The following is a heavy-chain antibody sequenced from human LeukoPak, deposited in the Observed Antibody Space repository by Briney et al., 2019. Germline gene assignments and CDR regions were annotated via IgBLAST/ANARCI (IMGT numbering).Heavy chain of an antibody. J-gene: IGHJ4*02. CDR1: GYTFTDYY. Sequence: ASVKVSCKASGYTFTDYYMHWVRQAPGQGLEWMGWINPHSGGTDHAQKFQGRVTMTRDTSISTAYMELSRLRSDDTAVYYCARDMDSGPDFFDYWGQGNLVTVSS. CDR3: ARDMDSGPDFFDY. CDR2: INPHSGGT. V-gene: IGHV1-2*02. D-gene: IGHD1-26*01.